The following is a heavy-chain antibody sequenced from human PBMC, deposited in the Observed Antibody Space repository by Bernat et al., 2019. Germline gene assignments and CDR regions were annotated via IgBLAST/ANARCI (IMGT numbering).Heavy chain of an antibody. V-gene: IGHV3-48*01. CDR2: ITSSSSTI. Sequence: EVQLVESGGGLVQLGGSLRLSCAASGFTFSSYSMNWVRQAPGKGLEWISYITSSSSTIYYADSVKGRFTISRDNAKNSLYLQMNGLRAEDTAVYYCARDPTYGSGTYHPYWGQGTLVTVSS. CDR1: GFTFSSYS. D-gene: IGHD3-10*01. J-gene: IGHJ4*02. CDR3: ARDPTYGSGTYHPY.